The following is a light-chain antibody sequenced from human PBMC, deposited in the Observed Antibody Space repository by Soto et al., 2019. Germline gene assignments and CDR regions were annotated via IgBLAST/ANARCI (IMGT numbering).Light chain of an antibody. CDR1: SSDIGAYDY. J-gene: IGLJ1*01. CDR3: CSYAGSSYV. CDR2: EVN. Sequence: QSALTQPASLSGSPGQSITISCTGTSSDIGAYDYVSWFQQHPGKAPKLMISEVNNRPSGVSNRFSGSKSGNTAYLTISGLQVEDEADYYCCSYAGSSYVFGTGTKVTVL. V-gene: IGLV2-14*01.